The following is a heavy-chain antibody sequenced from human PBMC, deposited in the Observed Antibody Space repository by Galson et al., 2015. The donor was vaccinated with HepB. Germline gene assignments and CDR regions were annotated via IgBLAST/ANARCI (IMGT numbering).Heavy chain of an antibody. J-gene: IGHJ4*02. Sequence: ALRLPCAASGFTFSSYSMNWVRQAPGKGLEWVSYISSSSSTIYYADSVKGRFTISRGNAKNSLYLQMNSLRAEDTAVYYCAREGELAEFDYWGQGTLVTVS. CDR1: GFTFSSYS. CDR3: AREGELAEFDY. D-gene: IGHD1-26*01. V-gene: IGHV3-48*01. CDR2: ISSSSSTI.